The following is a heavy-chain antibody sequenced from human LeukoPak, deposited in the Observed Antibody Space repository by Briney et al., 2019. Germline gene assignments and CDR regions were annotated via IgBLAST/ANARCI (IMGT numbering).Heavy chain of an antibody. J-gene: IGHJ4*02. CDR1: GFTVSSDY. CDR2: IYIVGTT. CDR3: AVGYRGANTFDD. D-gene: IGHD2-2*03. Sequence: GGSLRLSCAASGFTVSSDYMSWVRQAPGRGLEWVSVIYIVGTTYYADPVKGRFTISRDNSKNTVSLQMNSLRADDTAVYYCAVGYRGANTFDDWGQGTLVTVSS. V-gene: IGHV3-53*01.